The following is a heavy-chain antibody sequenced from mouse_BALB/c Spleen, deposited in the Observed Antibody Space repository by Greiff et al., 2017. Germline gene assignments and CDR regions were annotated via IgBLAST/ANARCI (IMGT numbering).Heavy chain of an antibody. Sequence: EVQLQQSGPELVKPGASMKISCKASGYTFTGYTMNWVKQSHGKNLEWIGLINPYNGGTSYNQKFKGKATLTAGKSSSTAYMELLSLTSEDSAVYCCARSAMVTGGFAYWGQGTLVTVSA. J-gene: IGHJ3*01. CDR2: INPYNGGT. CDR3: ARSAMVTGGFAY. CDR1: GYTFTGYT. V-gene: IGHV1-26*01. D-gene: IGHD2-13*01.